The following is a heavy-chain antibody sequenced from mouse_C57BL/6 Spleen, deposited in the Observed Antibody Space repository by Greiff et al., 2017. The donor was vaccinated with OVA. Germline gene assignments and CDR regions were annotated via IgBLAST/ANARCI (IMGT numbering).Heavy chain of an antibody. CDR3: ARGVYGSRYFDV. D-gene: IGHD1-1*01. V-gene: IGHV3-6*01. Sequence: EVQLQQSGPGLVKPSQSLSLTCSVTGYSITSGYYWNWIRQFPGNKLEWMGYISYDGSNNYNPSLKNRISITRDTSKNQFFLKLNSVTTEDTATYYCARGVYGSRYFDVWGTGTTVTVSS. J-gene: IGHJ1*03. CDR2: ISYDGSN. CDR1: GYSITSGYY.